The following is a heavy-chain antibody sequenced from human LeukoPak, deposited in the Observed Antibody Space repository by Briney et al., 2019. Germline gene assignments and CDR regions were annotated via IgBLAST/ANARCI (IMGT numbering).Heavy chain of an antibody. Sequence: PSETLSLTCTVSGYSISSGYNWGWIRQPPGKGLEWIGSIYHSGSTYYDPSLKSRVTISVDTSKNQFSLKLSSVTAADTAVYYCARSSWEADAFDIWGQGTMVTVSS. CDR3: ARSSWEADAFDI. V-gene: IGHV4-38-2*02. D-gene: IGHD1-26*01. J-gene: IGHJ3*02. CDR2: IYHSGST. CDR1: GYSISSGYN.